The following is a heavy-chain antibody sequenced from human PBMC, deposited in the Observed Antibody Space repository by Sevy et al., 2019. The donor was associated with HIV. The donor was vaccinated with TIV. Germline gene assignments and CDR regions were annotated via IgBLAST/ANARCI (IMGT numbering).Heavy chain of an antibody. J-gene: IGHJ3*02. V-gene: IGHV5-51*01. CDR1: GYSFTSYW. CDR3: AGSDTYQEWYGGSPNAFDI. Sequence: GESLKISCKGSGYSFTSYWIGWVRQMPGKGLEWMGVIFPGDSDTRYSPSFQGQVTISADKSITTAYLQWSSLKASDTARYYGAGSDTYQEWYGGSPNAFDIWGQGTMVTVSS. CDR2: IFPGDSDT. D-gene: IGHD1-26*01.